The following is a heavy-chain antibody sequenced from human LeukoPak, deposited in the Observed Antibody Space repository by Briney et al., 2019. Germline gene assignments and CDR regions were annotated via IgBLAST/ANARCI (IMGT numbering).Heavy chain of an antibody. V-gene: IGHV1-8*01. CDR1: GYTFTSYD. Sequence: VASVKVSCKASGYTFTSYDINWVRQATGQGLEWMGWMNPNSGNTGYAQKFQGRVTMTRNTSISTAYMELSSLRSEDTAVYYCARGPPNRRRIAAAGIYYYYYMDVWGKGTTVTVSS. CDR2: MNPNSGNT. J-gene: IGHJ6*03. D-gene: IGHD6-13*01. CDR3: ARGPPNRRRIAAAGIYYYYYMDV.